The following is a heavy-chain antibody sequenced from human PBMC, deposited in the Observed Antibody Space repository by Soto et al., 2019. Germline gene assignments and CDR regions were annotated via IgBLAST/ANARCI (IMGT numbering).Heavy chain of an antibody. CDR2: IVVGSGNT. CDR3: AASHDSCGYKRLRAFDI. Sequence: QMQLVQSGPEVKKPGTSVKVSCKASGFTFTSSAVQWVRQARGQRLEWIGWIVVGSGNTNYAQKFQERVTITRVMSIITACRDLSRLRSEDTAVYYCAASHDSCGYKRLRAFDIWRQGTMVTVSS. D-gene: IGHD3-22*01. J-gene: IGHJ3*02. V-gene: IGHV1-58*01. CDR1: GFTFTSSA.